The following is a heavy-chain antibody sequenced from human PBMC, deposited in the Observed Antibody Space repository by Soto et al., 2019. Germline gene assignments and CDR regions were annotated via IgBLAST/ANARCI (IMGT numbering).Heavy chain of an antibody. D-gene: IGHD3-10*01. CDR3: VKDRGRGSPVSGGMDV. CDR1: GFTFSNYS. J-gene: IGHJ6*02. Sequence: EVHLVESGGGLVKPGGSLRLSCAASGFTFSNYSLNWVRQAPGKGLEWVSVISSRSNHIYYADSVRGRFTISRDNAKNSLYLQMNSLRAEDTAVYYCVKDRGRGSPVSGGMDVWGQGTTVTVSS. V-gene: IGHV3-21*01. CDR2: ISSRSNHI.